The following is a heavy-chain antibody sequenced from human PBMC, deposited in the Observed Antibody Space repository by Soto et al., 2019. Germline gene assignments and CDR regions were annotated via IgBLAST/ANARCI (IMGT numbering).Heavy chain of an antibody. Sequence: SETLSLTCTVSGDSITSGGYYWSWLRQQPGKGLEWIGYIYHSGGASYNPSLRCRAVISIDTSKNQFFLRMNAVTAAATATYYCARDYYGAGSHYYYYGMEVWGQGTTVTVSS. CDR2: IYHSGGA. D-gene: IGHD3-10*01. J-gene: IGHJ6*02. CDR3: ARDYYGAGSHYYYYGMEV. V-gene: IGHV4-31*03. CDR1: GDSITSGGYY.